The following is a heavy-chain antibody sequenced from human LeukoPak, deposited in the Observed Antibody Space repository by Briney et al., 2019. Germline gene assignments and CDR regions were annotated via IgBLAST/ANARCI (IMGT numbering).Heavy chain of an antibody. CDR3: ARQKYGDEEYYFDY. CDR1: GFTFSSYW. Sequence: GGSLRLSCAASGFTFSSYWMSWVRQAPGKGLEWVANIKQDGSEKYYVDSVKGRFTISRDNAKNPLYLQMNSLRAEDTAVYYCARQKYGDEEYYFDYWGQGTLVTVSS. D-gene: IGHD4-17*01. CDR2: IKQDGSEK. V-gene: IGHV3-7*01. J-gene: IGHJ4*02.